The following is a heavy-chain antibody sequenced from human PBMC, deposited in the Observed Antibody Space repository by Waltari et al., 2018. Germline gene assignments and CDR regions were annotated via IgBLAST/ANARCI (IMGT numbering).Heavy chain of an antibody. Sequence: QVQLQESGPDFLKPSETLSLTCPVPGCSIGGEYWNWIRQSPGKGLEWIAYMYSGGSPNYNPSLRSRATISVDNSRNFFSLRLTSVTTADTAVYYCARDKSVGVFELWGRGTLVTVSS. D-gene: IGHD3-16*01. V-gene: IGHV4-59*01. CDR2: MYSGGSP. CDR1: GCSIGGEY. J-gene: IGHJ2*01. CDR3: ARDKSVGVFEL.